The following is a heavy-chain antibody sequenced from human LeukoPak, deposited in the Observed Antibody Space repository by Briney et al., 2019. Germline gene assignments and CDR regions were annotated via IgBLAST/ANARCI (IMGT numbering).Heavy chain of an antibody. CDR1: GFNFRTSG. D-gene: IGHD3-3*01. CDR2: IWADGSKT. CDR3: VRDGPHYDLDV. J-gene: IGHJ6*02. Sequence: GRSLRLSCAASGFNFRTSGLHWIRQAPDRSLEWVAFIWADGSKTNCADSVKGRFTISRDNSKNSLFLQMDSLRAEDAAVYYCVRDGPHYDLDVWGQGTTVTVSS. V-gene: IGHV3-33*01.